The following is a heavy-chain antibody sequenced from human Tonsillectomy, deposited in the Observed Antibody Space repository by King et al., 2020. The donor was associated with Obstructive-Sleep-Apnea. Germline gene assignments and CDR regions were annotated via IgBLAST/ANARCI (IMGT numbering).Heavy chain of an antibody. CDR2: IRYDGSSE. CDR3: AKGGRSNFPSYYFDY. V-gene: IGHV3-30*02. CDR1: GFTFSNYG. J-gene: IGHJ4*02. D-gene: IGHD1-26*01. Sequence: QLVQSGGGVVQPGRSLRLTCAASGFTFSNYGMYWVRQAPGKGLEWVTFIRYDGSSEYYTDSVKGRFTISRDNSKNTLYLQMNNLRAEATAMYYCAKGGRSNFPSYYFDYWGQGTLVTVSS.